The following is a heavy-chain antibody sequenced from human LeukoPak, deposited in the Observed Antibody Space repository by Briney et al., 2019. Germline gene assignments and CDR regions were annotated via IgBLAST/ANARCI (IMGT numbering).Heavy chain of an antibody. CDR2: ISSSSSTI. J-gene: IGHJ4*02. Sequence: GGSLRLSCAASGFRFSSFSMDWVRQAPGKGPEGVSYISSSSSTIYYADSVKGRFTISRDNSKNTLYLQMNSLRAEDTAVYYCVKEAIGYSFSDYWGQGTLVTVSS. CDR3: VKEAIGYSFSDY. V-gene: IGHV3-48*01. CDR1: GFRFSSFS. D-gene: IGHD1-26*01.